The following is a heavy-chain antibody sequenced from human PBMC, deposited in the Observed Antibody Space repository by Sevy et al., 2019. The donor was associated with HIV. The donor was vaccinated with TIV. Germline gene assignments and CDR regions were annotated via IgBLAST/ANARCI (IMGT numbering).Heavy chain of an antibody. CDR3: ARWGGGLDV. J-gene: IGHJ6*02. D-gene: IGHD3-16*01. V-gene: IGHV3-7*01. CDR2: INQHGSEK. Sequence: GGSLGLSCAASTFTFNDYWMNWVRQAPGKGLEWVANINQHGSEKYFVDSVKGRFTISRDNAKNSLYLQMNSLRAGDTGVYYCARWGGGLDVWGQGTTVTVSS. CDR1: TFTFNDYW.